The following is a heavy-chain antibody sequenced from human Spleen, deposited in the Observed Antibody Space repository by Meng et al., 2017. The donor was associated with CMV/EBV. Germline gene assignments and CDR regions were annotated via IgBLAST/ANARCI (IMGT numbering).Heavy chain of an antibody. CDR3: ARAGDIVVVPAAIYGPPYGMDV. CDR2: INPNSGGT. Sequence: ASVKVSCKASGYTFTGYYMHWVRQAPGQGLEWMGWINPNSGGTNYAQKFQGRVTMTRDTSISTAYMELSRLRSDDTAVYYCARAGDIVVVPAAIYGPPYGMDVWGQGTTVTVSS. V-gene: IGHV1-2*02. J-gene: IGHJ6*02. D-gene: IGHD2-2*01. CDR1: GYTFTGYY.